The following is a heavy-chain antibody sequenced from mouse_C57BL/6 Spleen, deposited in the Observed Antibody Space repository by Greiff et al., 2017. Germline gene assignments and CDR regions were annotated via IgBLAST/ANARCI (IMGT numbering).Heavy chain of an antibody. CDR3: ARSYYYGTRYFDV. CDR1: GFTFSSYA. J-gene: IGHJ1*03. D-gene: IGHD1-1*01. V-gene: IGHV5-4*01. Sequence: RVESGGGLVKPGGSLKLSCAASGFTFSSYAMSWVRQTPEKRLEWVATISDGGSYTYYPDNVKGRFTISRDNAKNNLYLQMSHLKSEDTAMYYCARSYYYGTRYFDVWGTGTTVTVSS. CDR2: ISDGGSYT.